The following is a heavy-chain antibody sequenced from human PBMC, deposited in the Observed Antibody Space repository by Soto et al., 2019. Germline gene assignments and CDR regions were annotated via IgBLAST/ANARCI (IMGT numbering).Heavy chain of an antibody. CDR1: GYTFASYA. CDR3: ALRRLRDSMDFDY. V-gene: IGHV1-18*01. D-gene: IGHD3-22*01. J-gene: IGHJ4*02. Sequence: ASVKVSCKASGYTFASYAISWVRQAPGQGLEWMGWISAYNGNTNYAQKLQGRVTMTTDTSTSTAYMELRSLRSDDTAVYYCALRRLRDSMDFDYWGQGTLVTVSS. CDR2: ISAYNGNT.